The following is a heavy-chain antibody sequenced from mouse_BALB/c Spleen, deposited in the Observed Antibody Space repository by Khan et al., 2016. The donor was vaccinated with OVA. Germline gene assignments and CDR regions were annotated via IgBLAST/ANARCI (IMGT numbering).Heavy chain of an antibody. V-gene: IGHV1-4*01. CDR2: INPRSGYT. Sequence: QVQLQQSGAEPARPGASVKMSCTASGYTFTSNTMHWVKQRPGQGLEWIGYINPRSGYTNYNQKFNDKATLTADKSSSTAYMQLSSLTSEDSAVYDCASRTTAYAMDYWGQGTSVTVSS. CDR1: GYTFTSNT. J-gene: IGHJ4*01. CDR3: ASRTTAYAMDY. D-gene: IGHD1-2*01.